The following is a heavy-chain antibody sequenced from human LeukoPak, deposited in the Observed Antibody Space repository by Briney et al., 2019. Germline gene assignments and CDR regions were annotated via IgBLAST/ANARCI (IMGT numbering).Heavy chain of an antibody. CDR3: ARVPNWNYDPVGY. Sequence: PWASVKVSCKASGYTFTGYYMHWVRQAPGQGLEWMGWINPNSGGTNYAQKLQGRVTMTTDTSTSTAYMELRSLRSDDTAVYYCARVPNWNYDPVGYWGQGTLVTVSS. V-gene: IGHV1-2*02. CDR2: INPNSGGT. J-gene: IGHJ4*02. D-gene: IGHD1-7*01. CDR1: GYTFTGYY.